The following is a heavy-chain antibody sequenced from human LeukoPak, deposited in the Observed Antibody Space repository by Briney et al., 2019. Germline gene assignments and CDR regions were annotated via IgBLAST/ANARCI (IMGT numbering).Heavy chain of an antibody. V-gene: IGHV4-38-2*01. J-gene: IGHJ4*02. Sequence: SETLSLTCAVSGYSISSGYYWGWIRQPPGKGLEWIGSIYYSGSTYYNPSLKSRVTISVDTYKNQFSLKLSSVTAADTAVYYCARRDLTMIVDYWGQGTLVTVSS. D-gene: IGHD3-22*01. CDR1: GYSISSGYY. CDR3: ARRDLTMIVDY. CDR2: IYYSGST.